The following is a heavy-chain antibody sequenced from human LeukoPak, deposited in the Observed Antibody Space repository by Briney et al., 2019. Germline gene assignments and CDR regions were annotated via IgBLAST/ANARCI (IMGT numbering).Heavy chain of an antibody. Sequence: GGSLRLSCAASGFTVSGTHMSWVRQAPGKGLEWVSAMYTGGTTYYADSVTGRFTVSRETSRNTLFLHMDSLGAEDTAVYYCAKDEVTSGGGLASWGQGTLVIVSS. V-gene: IGHV3-53*01. J-gene: IGHJ5*01. CDR3: AKDEVTSGGGLAS. CDR1: GFTVSGTH. D-gene: IGHD2-21*02. CDR2: MYTGGTT.